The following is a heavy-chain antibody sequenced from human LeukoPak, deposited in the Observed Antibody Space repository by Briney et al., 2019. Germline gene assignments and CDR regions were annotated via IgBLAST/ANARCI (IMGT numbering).Heavy chain of an antibody. V-gene: IGHV1-69*13. CDR1: GGTFSSYA. D-gene: IGHD3-10*01. Sequence: SVKVSCKASGGTFSSYAISWVRQAPGQGLEWMGGIIPIFGTANYAQKFQGRVTITADESTSTAYMELSSLRSEDTAVYYCARVRRITMVRGVIYAFDIWGQGTMVTVSS. J-gene: IGHJ3*02. CDR2: IIPIFGTA. CDR3: ARVRRITMVRGVIYAFDI.